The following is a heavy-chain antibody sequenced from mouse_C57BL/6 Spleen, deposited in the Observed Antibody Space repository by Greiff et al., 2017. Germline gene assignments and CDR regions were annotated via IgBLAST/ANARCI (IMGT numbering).Heavy chain of an antibody. Sequence: EVQVVESGGGLVQPGGSLKLSCAASGFTFSDYGMAWVRQAPRKGPEWVAFISNLAYSIYYADTVTGRFTISRENAKNTLYLEMSSLRSEDTAMYYCARHEEGNYYAMDYWGQGTSVTVSS. CDR2: ISNLAYSI. V-gene: IGHV5-15*01. J-gene: IGHJ4*01. D-gene: IGHD2-1*01. CDR1: GFTFSDYG. CDR3: ARHEEGNYYAMDY.